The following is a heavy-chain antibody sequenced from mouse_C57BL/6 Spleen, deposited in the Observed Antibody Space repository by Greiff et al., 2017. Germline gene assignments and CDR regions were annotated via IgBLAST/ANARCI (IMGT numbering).Heavy chain of an antibody. D-gene: IGHD2-5*01. J-gene: IGHJ3*01. Sequence: EVQVVESGGGLVKPGGSLKLSCAASGFTFSDYGMHWVRQAPEKGLEWVAYISSGSSTIYYADTVKGRFTISRDNAKNTLFLQMTSLRSEDTAMYYCARPGFYYSNWFAYWGQGTLVTVSA. CDR3: ARPGFYYSNWFAY. CDR2: ISSGSSTI. V-gene: IGHV5-17*01. CDR1: GFTFSDYG.